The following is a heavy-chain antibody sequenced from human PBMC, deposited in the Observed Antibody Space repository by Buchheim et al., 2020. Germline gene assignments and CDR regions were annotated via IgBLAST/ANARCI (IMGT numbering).Heavy chain of an antibody. CDR3: ASSTTVTTNWFDP. D-gene: IGHD4-17*01. CDR1: GFTFSSYA. J-gene: IGHJ5*02. CDR2: ISYDGSNK. Sequence: QVQLVESGGGVVQPGRSLRLSCAASGFTFSSYAMHWVRQAPGKGLEWVAVISYDGSNKYYADSVKGRFTISRDNSKNTLYLQMNSLRAEDTAVYYCASSTTVTTNWFDPWGQGTL. V-gene: IGHV3-30-3*01.